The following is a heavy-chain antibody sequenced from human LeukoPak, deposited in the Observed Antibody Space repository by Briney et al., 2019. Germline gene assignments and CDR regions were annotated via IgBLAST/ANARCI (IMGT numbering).Heavy chain of an antibody. CDR3: ARTSVGGDAFDI. Sequence: PSETLSLTCTVSGGSISSGGYYWSWIRQHPGKGLEWIGYIYYSGSTYYNPSLKSRVTISVDTSKNQFSLKLSSVTAADTAVYYCARTSVGGDAFDIWGQGTMVTVSS. CDR2: IYYSGST. V-gene: IGHV4-31*03. J-gene: IGHJ3*02. D-gene: IGHD2-15*01. CDR1: GGSISSGGYY.